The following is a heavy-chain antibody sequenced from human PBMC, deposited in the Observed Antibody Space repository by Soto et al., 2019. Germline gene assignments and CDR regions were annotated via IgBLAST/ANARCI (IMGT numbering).Heavy chain of an antibody. D-gene: IGHD3-3*01. J-gene: IGHJ6*02. CDR3: ARDPVLRFLEWFGMDV. CDR2: IWYDGSNK. V-gene: IGHV3-33*01. Sequence: GGSLRLSCAASGFTFSSYGMHWVRQAPGKGLEWVAVIWYDGSNKYYADSVKGRFTISRDNSKNTLYLQMNSLRAEDTAVYYCARDPVLRFLEWFGMDVWGQGTTVTVSS. CDR1: GFTFSSYG.